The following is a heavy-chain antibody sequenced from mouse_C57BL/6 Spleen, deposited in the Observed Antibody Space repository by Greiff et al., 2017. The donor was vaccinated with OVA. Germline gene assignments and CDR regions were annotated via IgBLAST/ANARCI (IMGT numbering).Heavy chain of an antibody. CDR2: ISSGSSTI. D-gene: IGHD2-3*01. J-gene: IGHJ3*01. V-gene: IGHV5-17*01. CDR1: GFTFSDYG. Sequence: EVKVVESGGGLVKPGGSLKLSCAASGFTFSDYGMHWVRQAPEKGLEWVAYISSGSSTIYYADTVKGRFTISRDNAKNTLFLQMTSLRSEDTAMYYCARIPIYDGYYVAYWGQGTLVTVSA. CDR3: ARIPIYDGYYVAY.